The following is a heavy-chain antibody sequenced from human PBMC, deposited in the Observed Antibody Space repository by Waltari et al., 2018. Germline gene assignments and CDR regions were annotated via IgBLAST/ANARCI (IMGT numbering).Heavy chain of an antibody. Sequence: QVQLQESGPGLVKPSETLSLTCTVSGYSISSGYYWGWIRQPPGKGLEWIGSIYHSGSTYYNPSRKSRVTISVDTSKNQFSLKLSSVTAADTAVYYCATPGYSGYDSLLYWGQGTLVTVSS. V-gene: IGHV4-38-2*02. CDR2: IYHSGST. D-gene: IGHD5-12*01. CDR1: GYSISSGYY. CDR3: ATPGYSGYDSLLY. J-gene: IGHJ4*02.